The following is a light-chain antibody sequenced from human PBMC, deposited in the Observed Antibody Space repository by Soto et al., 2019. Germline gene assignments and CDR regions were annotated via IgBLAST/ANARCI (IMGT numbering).Light chain of an antibody. CDR1: QGIRND. Sequence: DIQMTQSPSSLSASVGDRVTITCRASQGIRNDLAWYQQKPGRAPKLLIYIASTLQSGVPSRFSGSYSGTEFTLTITSLQPEDFATYYCQQVNSYPITFGQGTRLEIK. V-gene: IGKV1-17*01. J-gene: IGKJ5*01. CDR2: IAS. CDR3: QQVNSYPIT.